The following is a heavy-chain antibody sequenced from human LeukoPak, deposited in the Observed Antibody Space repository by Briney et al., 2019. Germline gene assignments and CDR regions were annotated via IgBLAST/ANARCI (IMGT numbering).Heavy chain of an antibody. CDR2: ISGSGVTT. V-gene: IGHV3-23*01. CDR1: GFTFSSYA. D-gene: IGHD2-21*02. J-gene: IGHJ4*02. Sequence: GGSPRLSCAASGFTFSSYAMSWVRQAPGMGLEWVSAISGSGVTTYYADSVKGRFTVSRDNSKNTLYLQMNSLRAEDTAVYYCAKAPYCGGDCYNLDSWGQGTLVTVSS. CDR3: AKAPYCGGDCYNLDS.